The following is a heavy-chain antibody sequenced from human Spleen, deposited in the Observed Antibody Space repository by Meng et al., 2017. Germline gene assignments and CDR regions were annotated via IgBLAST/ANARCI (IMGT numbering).Heavy chain of an antibody. CDR1: GFSFSNYV. CDR3: ARDRGSGSYYNALGDY. Sequence: GGSLRLSCAASGFSFSNYVIHWVRQAPGKGLEWVAVISYDGSNKYYADSVKGRFTISRDNSKNTLYLQMNSLRAEDTAVYYCARDRGSGSYYNALGDYWGQGTLVTVSS. J-gene: IGHJ4*02. D-gene: IGHD3-10*01. CDR2: ISYDGSNK. V-gene: IGHV3-30*04.